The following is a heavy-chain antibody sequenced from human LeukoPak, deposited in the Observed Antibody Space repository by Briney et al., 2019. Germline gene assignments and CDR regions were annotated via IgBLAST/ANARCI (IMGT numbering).Heavy chain of an antibody. J-gene: IGHJ4*02. CDR1: GYTLTELS. V-gene: IGHV1-24*01. CDR3: ATGHYDSSGYYRVIDY. Sequence: GASVKVSCKVSGYTLTELSMHWVRQAPGKGLEGMGGFDPEDGETIYAQKFQGRVTMTEDTSTDTAYMELSSLRSEDTAVYYCATGHYDSSGYYRVIDYWGQGTLVTVSS. D-gene: IGHD3-22*01. CDR2: FDPEDGET.